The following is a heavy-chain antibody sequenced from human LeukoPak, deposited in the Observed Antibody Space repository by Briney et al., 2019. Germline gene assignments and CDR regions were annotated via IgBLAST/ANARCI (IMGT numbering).Heavy chain of an antibody. V-gene: IGHV3-11*01. D-gene: IGHD3-16*02. CDR1: RFTFRDHF. CDR3: AKDTMITFGGVIVIPPIGY. J-gene: IGHJ4*02. Sequence: GGSLRLSCAASRFTFRDHFMSWIRQPPGKGLEYVSYISSSGSDTYYSDSVKGRFTVSRDNAKNSLFLQMDSLRAEDTAVYYCAKDTMITFGGVIVIPPIGYWGQGTLVTVSS. CDR2: ISSSGSDT.